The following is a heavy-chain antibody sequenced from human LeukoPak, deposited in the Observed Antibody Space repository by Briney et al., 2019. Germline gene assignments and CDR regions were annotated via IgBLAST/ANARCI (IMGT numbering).Heavy chain of an antibody. CDR1: GGSISNYY. V-gene: IGHV4-59*01. CDR2: IYYSGST. CDR3: ARGTIRADAFDI. D-gene: IGHD5-24*01. Sequence: SETLSLTCTLSGGSISNYYWSWIRQSAGKGLEWIGYIYYSGSTNYNPSLKSRVTISVDTSKNQFSLKLSSVTAADTAVYYCARGTIRADAFDIWGQGTMVTVSS. J-gene: IGHJ3*02.